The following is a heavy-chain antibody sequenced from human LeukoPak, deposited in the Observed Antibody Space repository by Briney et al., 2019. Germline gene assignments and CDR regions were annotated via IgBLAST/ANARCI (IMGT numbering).Heavy chain of an antibody. Sequence: GGSLRLSCAASGFPFSAYEMNWVRQAPGKGLEWVSAISGSGGSTYYADSVKGRFTISRDNSKNTVYLQMNSLRAEDTAVYYCAKCSGGSCYSSFNYWGQGTLVTVSS. CDR1: GFPFSAYE. CDR2: ISGSGGST. D-gene: IGHD2-15*01. CDR3: AKCSGGSCYSSFNY. J-gene: IGHJ4*02. V-gene: IGHV3-23*01.